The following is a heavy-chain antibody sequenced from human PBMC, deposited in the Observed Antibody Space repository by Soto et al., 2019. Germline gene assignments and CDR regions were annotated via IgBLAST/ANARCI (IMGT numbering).Heavy chain of an antibody. Sequence: GGSLRLSCAASGFTFSSYGMHWVRQAPGKGLEWVAVISYDGSNKYYADSVKGRFTISRDNSKNTLYLQMNSLRAEDTAVYYCAKSGSHGSYWGQGTLVTVSS. D-gene: IGHD1-26*01. CDR2: ISYDGSNK. CDR3: AKSGSHGSY. J-gene: IGHJ4*02. CDR1: GFTFSSYG. V-gene: IGHV3-30*18.